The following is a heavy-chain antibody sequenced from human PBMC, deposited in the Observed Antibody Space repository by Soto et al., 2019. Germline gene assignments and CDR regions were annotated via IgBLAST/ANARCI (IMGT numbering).Heavy chain of an antibody. V-gene: IGHV3-48*01. CDR2: ISSSSSTI. Sequence: GGSLRLSCAASGFTFSSYSMNWVRQAPGKGLEWVSYISSSSSTIYYADSVKGRFTISRDNAKNSLYLQMNSLRAEDTAVYYCASSYYDFWSGYRYYYYMDVWGKGTTVTVSS. CDR3: ASSYYDFWSGYRYYYYMDV. J-gene: IGHJ6*03. CDR1: GFTFSSYS. D-gene: IGHD3-3*01.